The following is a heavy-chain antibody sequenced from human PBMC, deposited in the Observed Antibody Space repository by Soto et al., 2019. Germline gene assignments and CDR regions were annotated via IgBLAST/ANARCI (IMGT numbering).Heavy chain of an antibody. CDR2: ISSSSSYT. CDR1: GFTFSDYY. CDR3: ARGSSSWYYYYGMDV. D-gene: IGHD6-13*01. Sequence: PGGSLRLSCAASGFTFSDYYMSWIRQAPGKGLEWVSYISSSSSYTNYADSVKGRFTISRDNAKNSLYLQMNSLRAEDTAVYYCARGSSSWYYYYGMDVWGQGTTVTVSS. J-gene: IGHJ6*02. V-gene: IGHV3-11*06.